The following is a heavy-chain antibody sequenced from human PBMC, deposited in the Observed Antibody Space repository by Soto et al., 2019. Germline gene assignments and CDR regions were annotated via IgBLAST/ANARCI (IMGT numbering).Heavy chain of an antibody. CDR2: SIPIFGTA. CDR3: VRESRYCSGGSCYYLPGIDY. V-gene: IGHV1-69*12. J-gene: IGHJ4*02. CDR1: GGTFSSYA. Sequence: QVQLVQSGAEVKKPGSSVKVSCKASGGTFSSYAISWVRQAPGQGLEWMGGSIPIFGTANYAQKFQRRVTITANECTSTAYMELSSLRSEDTAVYYCVRESRYCSGGSCYYLPGIDYWGQGTLVTVSS. D-gene: IGHD2-15*01.